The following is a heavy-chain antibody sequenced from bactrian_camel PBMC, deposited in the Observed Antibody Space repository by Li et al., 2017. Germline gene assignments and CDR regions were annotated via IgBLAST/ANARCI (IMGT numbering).Heavy chain of an antibody. J-gene: IGHJ4*01. D-gene: IGHD8*01. Sequence: QVQLVESGGGSVQAGGSLRLSCAASLYTYVDYCMGWFRQAPGKEREGVASISVGFGEDYYADAVKGRFTISRDNAKYTLYLEMNSLKLEDTGVYYCVTSGTFDYWGQGTQVTVS. CDR1: LYTYVDYC. V-gene: IGHV3S60*01. CDR3: VTSGTFDY. CDR2: ISVGFGED.